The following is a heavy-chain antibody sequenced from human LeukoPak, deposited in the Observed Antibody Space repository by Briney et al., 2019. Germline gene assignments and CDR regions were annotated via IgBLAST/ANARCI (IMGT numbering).Heavy chain of an antibody. Sequence: GGSLRLSCAASGFTVNNNYMNWVRQAPGKGPEWVSLIDSGGTTYYADSVKGRFTISRDNSKNTLYLQMDSLRAEDTAVCYCARDWGDSKIDQWGQGTLVTVSS. V-gene: IGHV3-66*01. CDR3: ARDWGDSKIDQ. CDR2: IDSGGTT. CDR1: GFTVNNNY. J-gene: IGHJ4*02. D-gene: IGHD2-21*02.